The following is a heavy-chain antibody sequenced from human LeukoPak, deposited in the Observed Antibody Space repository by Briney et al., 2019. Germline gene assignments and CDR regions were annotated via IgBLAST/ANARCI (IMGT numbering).Heavy chain of an antibody. D-gene: IGHD2-15*01. CDR1: GGSMSSYY. CDR3: ARHKGYCSGGSCYFYYGMDV. Sequence: SETLSLTCTVSGGSMSSYYWNWIRQPPGKGLERIGYIYYSGSTNYNPSLKSRVTISVDTSRTQFSLKLSSVTAADTAVYYCARHKGYCSGGSCYFYYGMDVWGQGTTVTVPS. J-gene: IGHJ6*02. CDR2: IYYSGST. V-gene: IGHV4-59*08.